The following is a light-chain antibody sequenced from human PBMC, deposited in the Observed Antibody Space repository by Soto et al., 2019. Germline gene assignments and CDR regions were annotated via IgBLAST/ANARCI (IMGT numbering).Light chain of an antibody. Sequence: IVLSQSPGTLSLSPGERATLSWRASQSVSSSFLAWYQQKPGQAPRLLIYATSKRATGIADRFSGSGSGTDFTLTISRLEPEDVAVYYCQQYGSSPETFGQGTKLQI. CDR1: QSVSSSF. V-gene: IGKV3-20*01. J-gene: IGKJ2*01. CDR3: QQYGSSPET. CDR2: ATS.